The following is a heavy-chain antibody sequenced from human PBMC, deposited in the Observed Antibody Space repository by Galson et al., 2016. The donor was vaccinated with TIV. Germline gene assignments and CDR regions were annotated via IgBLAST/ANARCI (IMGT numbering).Heavy chain of an antibody. Sequence: SLRLSCAASGFTFSSYSIHWVRQAPGKGLEWVAIIWYDGNNKYYADSVNGRFTISRDNSKNTVYLQMNSLRAEDTALYYCARDGQWELLPPAAFDSWGQGTKVIVSS. J-gene: IGHJ3*02. CDR3: ARDGQWELLPPAAFDS. V-gene: IGHV3-33*01. CDR2: IWYDGNNK. CDR1: GFTFSSYS. D-gene: IGHD1-26*01.